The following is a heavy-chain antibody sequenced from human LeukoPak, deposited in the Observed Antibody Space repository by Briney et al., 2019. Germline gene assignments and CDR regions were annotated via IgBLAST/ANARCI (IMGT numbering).Heavy chain of an antibody. V-gene: IGHV3-74*01. CDR3: VRGVADSYGQFDN. CDR2: INPDGSTT. J-gene: IGHJ4*02. D-gene: IGHD3-10*01. Sequence: GGSLRLSCAASGFSICTYWIHWVRQAPGKGLVWVSRINPDGSTTYYADSVKGRITISRDNAKNTLYLQMNSLRAEDTAVYYCVRGVADSYGQFDNWGQGTLVTVSS. CDR1: GFSICTYW.